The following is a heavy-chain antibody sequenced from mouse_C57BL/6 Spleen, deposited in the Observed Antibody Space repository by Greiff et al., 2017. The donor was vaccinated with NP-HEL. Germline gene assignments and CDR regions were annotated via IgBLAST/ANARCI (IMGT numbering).Heavy chain of an antibody. CDR2: INPNNGGT. V-gene: IGHV1-26*01. J-gene: IGHJ2*01. CDR1: GYTFTDYY. D-gene: IGHD1-1*01. Sequence: EVQLQQSGPELVKPGASVKISCKASGYTFTDYYMNWVKQSHGKSLEWIGDINPNNGGTSYNQKFKGKATLTVDKSSSTAYMELRSLTSEDSAVYYGARDYGNYFDYWGQGTTLTVSS. CDR3: ARDYGNYFDY.